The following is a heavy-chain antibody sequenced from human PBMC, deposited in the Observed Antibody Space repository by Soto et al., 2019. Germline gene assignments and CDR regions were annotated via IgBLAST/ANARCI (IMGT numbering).Heavy chain of an antibody. CDR1: GFIFSSYA. CDR2: ITGSSDYT. Sequence: GGSLRLSCEASGFIFSSYAMNWVRQAPGKGLQWVSSITGSSDYTSYIASVKGRFTISRDNSKNTLYLQMNSLRAEDTAVYFCAKEQTTGAHYALDYLSRGPLVTVS. CDR3: AKEQTTGAHYALDY. J-gene: IGHJ4*02. D-gene: IGHD2-8*02. V-gene: IGHV3-23*01.